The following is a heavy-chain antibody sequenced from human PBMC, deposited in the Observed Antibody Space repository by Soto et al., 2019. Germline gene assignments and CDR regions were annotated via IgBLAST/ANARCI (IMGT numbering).Heavy chain of an antibody. Sequence: EDSVKVYCKAAGDSLTSYDINWVRQATGHGLEWMGWINPNSGNICYAQRFQGRVTMTRDTAIRTAYMEVSSLRSDDTAVYYCTIFPSSASYRPRFSWG. CDR1: GDSLTSYD. CDR2: INPNSGNI. J-gene: IGHJ1*01. V-gene: IGHV1-8*01. CDR3: TIFPSSASYRPRFS. D-gene: IGHD3-10*01.